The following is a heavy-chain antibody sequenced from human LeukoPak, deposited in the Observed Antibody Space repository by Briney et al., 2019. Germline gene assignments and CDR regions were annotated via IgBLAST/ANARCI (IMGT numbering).Heavy chain of an antibody. J-gene: IGHJ4*02. CDR1: GYTFTGYY. CDR2: MNPNSGNT. CDR3: ARDARRGDDY. D-gene: IGHD2-21*01. V-gene: IGHV1-8*02. Sequence: ASVKVSCKASGYTFTGYYMHWVRQATGQGLEWMGWMNPNSGNTGYAQKFQGRVTMTRNTSISTAYMELSSLRSEDTAVYYCARDARRGDDYWGQGTLVTVSS.